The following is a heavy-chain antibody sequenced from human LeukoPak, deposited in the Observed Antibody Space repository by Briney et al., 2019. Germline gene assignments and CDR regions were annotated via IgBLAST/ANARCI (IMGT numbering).Heavy chain of an antibody. CDR1: GFTFSSSA. CDR3: AKDQRRESPHYLDS. CDR2: ISASGGST. J-gene: IGHJ4*02. Sequence: GGSLRLSCAASGFTFSSSAMSWVRQVPGKGLEWVSGISASGGSTYYADSVRGRFTISRDNSKNTLYVQMNSLRDEDTAVYYCAKDQRRESPHYLDSWGQGTLVTVSS. V-gene: IGHV3-23*01.